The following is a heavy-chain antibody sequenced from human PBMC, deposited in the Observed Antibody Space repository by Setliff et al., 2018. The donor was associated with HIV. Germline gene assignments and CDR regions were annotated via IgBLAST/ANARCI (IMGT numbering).Heavy chain of an antibody. CDR3: AREDYYYYGMDV. CDR1: GGSFNDYY. Sequence: ASETLSLTCAVYGGSFNDYYWSWIRQPPGKGLEWIGEIIHSGSINYNPSLKSRVTISVDTYNNQFSLKLSSVTAADTAVYYCAREDYYYYGMDVWGQGTTVTVSS. J-gene: IGHJ6*02. CDR2: IIHSGSI. V-gene: IGHV4-34*12.